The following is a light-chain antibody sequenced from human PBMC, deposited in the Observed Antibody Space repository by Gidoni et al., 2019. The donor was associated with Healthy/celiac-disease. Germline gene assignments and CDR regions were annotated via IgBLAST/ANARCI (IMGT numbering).Light chain of an antibody. CDR2: KAS. V-gene: IGKV1-5*03. Sequence: DIQMTQSPSTLSASVGDRVTITCRASQSISSWLAWYQQKPGKAPKLLIYKASSLESGVPSRFSGSGSGTEFTLTISSLQPDYFATYYCQQYNSYSWTFXXXTKVEIK. CDR3: QQYNSYSWT. CDR1: QSISSW. J-gene: IGKJ1*01.